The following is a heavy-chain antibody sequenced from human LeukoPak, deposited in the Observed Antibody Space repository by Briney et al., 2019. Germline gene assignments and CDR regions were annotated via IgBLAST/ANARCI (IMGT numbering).Heavy chain of an antibody. CDR2: ISGSGGST. CDR1: GFTFSSYA. CDR3: AKVMSDSIVVVVAATLDY. D-gene: IGHD2-15*01. J-gene: IGHJ4*02. V-gene: IGHV3-23*01. Sequence: GGSLRLSCAASGFTFSSYAMSWVRQAPGKGLEWVSAISGSGGSTYYADSVKGRFTISRDNSKNTLYLQMNSLRAEDTAVYYCAKVMSDSIVVVVAATLDYWGQGTLVTVSS.